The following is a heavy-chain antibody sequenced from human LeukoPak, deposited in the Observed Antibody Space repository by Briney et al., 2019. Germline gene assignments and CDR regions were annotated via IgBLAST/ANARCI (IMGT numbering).Heavy chain of an antibody. V-gene: IGHV4-59*08. CDR2: IFYSGST. J-gene: IGHJ3*02. CDR1: GDSISSYY. Sequence: PSETLSLTCTVSGDSISSYYRSWIRQPPGKGLEWIGYIFYSGSTNYSPSPKSRVTISVDASKNQFSLKLSSVTAADTAVYYCARSERIIMILGSAFDIWGQGTVVTVSS. CDR3: ARSERIIMILGSAFDI. D-gene: IGHD3-22*01.